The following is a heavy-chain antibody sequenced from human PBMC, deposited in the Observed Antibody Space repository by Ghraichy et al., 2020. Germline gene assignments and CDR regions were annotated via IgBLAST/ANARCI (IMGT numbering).Heavy chain of an antibody. CDR1: GGSISSYY. V-gene: IGHV4-59*08. D-gene: IGHD3-22*01. J-gene: IGHJ3*02. CDR3: ARHEYDSSGYPDAFDI. Sequence: SETLSLTCTVSGGSISSYYWSWIRQPPGKGLEWIGYIYYSGSTNYNPSLKSRVTISVDTSKNQFSLKLSSVTAADTAVYYCARHEYDSSGYPDAFDIWGQGTMVTVSS. CDR2: IYYSGST.